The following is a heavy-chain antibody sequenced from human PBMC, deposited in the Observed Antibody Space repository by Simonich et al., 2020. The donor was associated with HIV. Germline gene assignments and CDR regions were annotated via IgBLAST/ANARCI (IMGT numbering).Heavy chain of an antibody. J-gene: IGHJ4*01. V-gene: IGHV4-39*01. CDR1: GGSISSSYYY. Sequence: QLLLQESGPGLVKPSETLSLTCSVSGGSISSSYYYWGWIRQPPGKGLEWIGSFYSNWTTYQHPPPKGGVSISRDTSKNQFPLKLTSGTAGGTAVYYCARRGSVSSGSPRYFDSWGHGTLVTVSS. CDR2: FYSNWTT. CDR3: ARRGSVSSGSPRYFDS. D-gene: IGHD3-10*01.